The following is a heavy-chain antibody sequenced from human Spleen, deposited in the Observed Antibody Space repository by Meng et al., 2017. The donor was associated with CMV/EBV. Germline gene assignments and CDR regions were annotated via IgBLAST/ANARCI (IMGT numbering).Heavy chain of an antibody. D-gene: IGHD3-22*01. CDR2: ITPNSEGGTT. V-gene: IGHV3-15*01. Sequence: GGSLRLSCPASGFTFSNTWMSWVRQAPGKGLEWVGRITPNSEGGTTDYAATVKDRFTIARDDSKNTLYLQMSSLNTEDTAVYYCTTGGHYYGDWGQGTVVTVSS. CDR3: TTGGHYYGD. J-gene: IGHJ4*02. CDR1: GFTFSNTW.